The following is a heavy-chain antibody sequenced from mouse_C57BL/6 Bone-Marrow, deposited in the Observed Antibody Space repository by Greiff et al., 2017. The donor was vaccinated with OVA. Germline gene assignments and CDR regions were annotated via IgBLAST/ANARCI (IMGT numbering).Heavy chain of an antibody. CDR2: IDPSDSYT. CDR1: GYTFTSYW. Sequence: QVQLQQPGAELVKPGASVKLSCKASGYTFTSYWMQWVKQRPGQGLEWIGAIDPSDSYTNYNQKFKGKATLTVDTSSSTAYMQLSSLTSEDSAVYYCARRGPWYFDVWGTGTTVTVSS. J-gene: IGHJ1*03. V-gene: IGHV1-50*01. CDR3: ARRGPWYFDV.